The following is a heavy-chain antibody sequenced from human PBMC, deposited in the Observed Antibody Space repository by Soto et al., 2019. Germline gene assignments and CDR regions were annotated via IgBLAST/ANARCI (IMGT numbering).Heavy chain of an antibody. J-gene: IGHJ4*02. CDR2: IYSGGYT. CDR1: GFTVSNNY. V-gene: IGHV3-53*01. Sequence: EVQLVESGGGLIQPGGSLRLSCAVSGFTVSNNYMSWVRQAPGKGLEGVSVIYSGGYTAYGDSVKGRFTISRDNSKNKLYLQMNGRGAGGGAVFCGAARGGGGGYWGQGTLVTVSS. CDR3: AARGGGGGY. D-gene: IGHD3-10*01.